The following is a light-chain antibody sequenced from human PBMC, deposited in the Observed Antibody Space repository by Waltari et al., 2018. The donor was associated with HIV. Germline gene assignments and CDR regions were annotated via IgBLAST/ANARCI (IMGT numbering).Light chain of an antibody. CDR3: QQSYNSPYT. J-gene: IGKJ2*01. Sequence: DIQLTQSPSSLSASVGARVTLSCRASRPVCTDLNWYQQKHGEAPKVLIYGAFNLRNGVPPRFVGSGSGTGFTLVINGLQPEDFAIYCCQQSYNSPYTFGQGTKLEIK. V-gene: IGKV1-39*01. CDR2: GAF. CDR1: RPVCTD.